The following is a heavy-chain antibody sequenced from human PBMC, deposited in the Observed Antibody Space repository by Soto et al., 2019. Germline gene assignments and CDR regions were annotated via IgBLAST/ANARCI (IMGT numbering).Heavy chain of an antibody. CDR2: SRDKGNRYST. V-gene: IGHV3-72*01. CDR1: GFTLSDYY. J-gene: IGHJ4*02. D-gene: IGHD1-7*01. Sequence: EVQLVESGGGLVQPGRSLRLSCAGSGFTLSDYYIDWVRQAPGKGLEWVGRSRDKGNRYSTDYGASVKGRLTILRDASKNSLYLQMNSLKSEDTALYYSTISITGPTSFDYWGQGTLVTVSP. CDR3: TISITGPTSFDY.